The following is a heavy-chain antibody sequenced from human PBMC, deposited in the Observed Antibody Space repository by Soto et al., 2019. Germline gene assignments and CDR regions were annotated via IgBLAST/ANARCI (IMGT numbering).Heavy chain of an antibody. Sequence: QMQLQQSGPGLVKPSQTLSLTCAISGDSVSSTIVAWNWIRQSPSRGLEWLGRTYYRSKWYNDYAVSVKSRISINPDTSKNQFSLQLNSVIPEDTAVSYCARDPGIVATNFDYWGQGTLVTVSS. CDR3: ARDPGIVATNFDY. D-gene: IGHD5-12*01. J-gene: IGHJ4*02. V-gene: IGHV6-1*01. CDR1: GDSVSSTIVA. CDR2: TYYRSKWYN.